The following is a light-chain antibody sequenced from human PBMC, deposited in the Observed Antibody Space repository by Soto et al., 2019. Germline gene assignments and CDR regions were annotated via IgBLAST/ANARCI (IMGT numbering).Light chain of an antibody. CDR3: SSYTSSTTLGVV. CDR2: DVS. CDR1: SSDVGGYNY. J-gene: IGLJ2*01. Sequence: QSVLTQPASVSGSPGQSITISCTGTSSDVGGYNYVSWYQQHPGKAPKLMIYDVSYRPSGVSNRFSGSKSGNTASLTISGVQAEDEADYYCSSYTSSTTLGVVFGGGTKLTVL. V-gene: IGLV2-14*03.